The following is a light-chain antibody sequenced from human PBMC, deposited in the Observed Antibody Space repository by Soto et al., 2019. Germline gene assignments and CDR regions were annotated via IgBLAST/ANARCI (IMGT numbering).Light chain of an antibody. CDR2: DAS. Sequence: DIQLTQSPSTLSASVGDRVTITCRASQNISNWLSWFQQKPGGAPKRLLYDASTWESGVPSRFIGSGSGTEFTLTISSLQPDDYATYSCQHYNVYYMYTFGQGTKVDIK. CDR3: QHYNVYYMYT. J-gene: IGKJ2*01. V-gene: IGKV1-5*01. CDR1: QNISNW.